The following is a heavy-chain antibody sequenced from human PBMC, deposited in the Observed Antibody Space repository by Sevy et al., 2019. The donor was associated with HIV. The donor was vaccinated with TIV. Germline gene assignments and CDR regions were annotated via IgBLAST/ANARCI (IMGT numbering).Heavy chain of an antibody. Sequence: AAVKVSCKASGGTFSSYAISWVRQAPGQGLERMGGIIPIFRTANYAQKFQGRVTITADESTSTAYIELSSLRSVDTAVYYCARERYRSRSYPWFDPWGQGTLVTVSS. J-gene: IGHJ5*02. CDR2: IIPIFRTA. D-gene: IGHD3-10*01. CDR3: ARERYRSRSYPWFDP. CDR1: GGTFSSYA. V-gene: IGHV1-69*13.